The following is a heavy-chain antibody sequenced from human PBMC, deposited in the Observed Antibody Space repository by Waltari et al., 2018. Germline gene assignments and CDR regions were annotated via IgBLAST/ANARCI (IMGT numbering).Heavy chain of an antibody. CDR2: IYTSGST. CDR3: ARGSDGDKTTWDFDY. J-gene: IGHJ4*02. CDR1: GGSITSGSYY. D-gene: IGHD4-17*01. V-gene: IGHV4-61*02. Sequence: QVQLQESGPGLVKPSQTLSLTCTVSGGSITSGSYYWSWIRHPAGKGLEWIGRIYTSGSTNYNPSLKSRVTISVETSKNQFSLKLSSVTAADTAVYYCARGSDGDKTTWDFDYWGQGTLVTVSS.